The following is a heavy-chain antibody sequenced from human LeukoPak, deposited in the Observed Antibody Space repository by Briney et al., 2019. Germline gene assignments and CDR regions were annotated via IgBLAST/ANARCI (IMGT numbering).Heavy chain of an antibody. D-gene: IGHD3-3*01. CDR3: AKDGYDFWSGSMDV. CDR1: GFTFSGYG. V-gene: IGHV3-30*18. J-gene: IGHJ6*02. CDR2: ISYDGGNK. Sequence: GGSLRLSCAASGFTFSGYGMHWVRQAPGKGLEWVAVISYDGGNKYYADSVKGRFTISRDNSKNTLYLQMNGLRAEDTAVYYCAKDGYDFWSGSMDVWGQGTTVTVSS.